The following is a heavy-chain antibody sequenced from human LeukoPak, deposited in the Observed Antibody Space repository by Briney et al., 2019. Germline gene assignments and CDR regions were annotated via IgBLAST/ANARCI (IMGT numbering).Heavy chain of an antibody. CDR2: FFLKGST. Sequence: SETLSLTCTVSGYSITSAYYWGWIRQPPGKGLEWIGSFFLKGSTNYNPSLKSRVTISVDTSKNQFSLKLSSVTAADTAVYYCAGGIPAPQGLSGSYYYWGQGTLVTVSS. J-gene: IGHJ4*02. V-gene: IGHV4-38-2*02. CDR1: GYSITSAYY. CDR3: AGGIPAPQGLSGSYYY. D-gene: IGHD1-26*01.